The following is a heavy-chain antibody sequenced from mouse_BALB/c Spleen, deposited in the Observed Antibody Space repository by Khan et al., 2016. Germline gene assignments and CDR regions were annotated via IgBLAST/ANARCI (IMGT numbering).Heavy chain of an antibody. V-gene: IGHV1-9*01. CDR3: ARENYRAWLPY. Sequence: QVQLQQSGAELMKPGASVKISCKATGYTFSSYWIEWVKQRPGHGLEWIGEILPGSGSTNYNEKFDDKATFTADTSSNTAYMQLTSLTSEDSAVYYCARENYRAWLPYWGQGTLVTVSA. CDR2: ILPGSGST. CDR1: GYTFSSYW. J-gene: IGHJ3*01. D-gene: IGHD2-14*01.